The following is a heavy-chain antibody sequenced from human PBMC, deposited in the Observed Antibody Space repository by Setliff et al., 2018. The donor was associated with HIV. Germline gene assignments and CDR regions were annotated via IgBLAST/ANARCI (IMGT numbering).Heavy chain of an antibody. CDR1: GGSFSGYY. J-gene: IGHJ6*03. CDR2: VSRGGST. V-gene: IGHV4-34*01. D-gene: IGHD3-22*01. Sequence: SETLSLTCGVYGGSFSGYYWSWIRQPPGKGLEWIGEVSRGGSTTYNPSLTGRVSVSVDTSKNQFSLKLSSVTAADTAVYYCARGDSSGYYYVDYYYYYMDVWGKGTTVTVSS. CDR3: ARGDSSGYYYVDYYYYYMDV.